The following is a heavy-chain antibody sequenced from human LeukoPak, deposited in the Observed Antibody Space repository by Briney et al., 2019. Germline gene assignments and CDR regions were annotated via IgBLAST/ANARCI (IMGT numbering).Heavy chain of an antibody. CDR1: GGSISSYY. CDR3: ARHPYFLDAFDI. D-gene: IGHD3-10*01. J-gene: IGHJ3*02. V-gene: IGHV4-4*09. CDR2: IYTSGST. Sequence: SETLSLTCTVSGGSISSYYWSWIRQPPGKGLEWIGYIYTSGSTNYNPSLKSRVTISVDTSKNQFSLKLSSVTAADTAVYYCARHPYFLDAFDIWGQGTMVTVSS.